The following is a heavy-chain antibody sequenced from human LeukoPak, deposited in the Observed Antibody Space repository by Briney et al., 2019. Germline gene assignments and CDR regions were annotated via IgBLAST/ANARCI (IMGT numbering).Heavy chain of an antibody. D-gene: IGHD2-21*02. CDR2: ISAYNGNT. CDR3: ARDGLYCGGDCPDLTNWFDP. V-gene: IGHV1-18*01. Sequence: ASVKVSCKASGYTFTSYGISWVRQAPGQGLEWMGWISAYNGNTNYAQKLQGRVTMTTDTSTSTAYMELRSLRSGDTAVYYCARDGLYCGGDCPDLTNWFDPWGQGTLVTVSS. CDR1: GYTFTSYG. J-gene: IGHJ5*02.